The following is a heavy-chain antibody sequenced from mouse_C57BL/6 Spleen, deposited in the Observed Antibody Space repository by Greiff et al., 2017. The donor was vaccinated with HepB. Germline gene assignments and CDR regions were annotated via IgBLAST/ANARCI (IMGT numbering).Heavy chain of an antibody. D-gene: IGHD3-2*02. CDR1: GYTFTDYE. Sequence: VQLQQSGAELVRPGASVTLSCKASGYTFTDYEMHWVKQTPVHGLEWIGAIDPETGGTAYNQKFKGKAILTADKSSSTAYMELRSLTSEDSAVYYCTKVRGQLRLGDYWGQGTTLTVSS. J-gene: IGHJ2*01. CDR2: IDPETGGT. CDR3: TKVRGQLRLGDY. V-gene: IGHV1-15*01.